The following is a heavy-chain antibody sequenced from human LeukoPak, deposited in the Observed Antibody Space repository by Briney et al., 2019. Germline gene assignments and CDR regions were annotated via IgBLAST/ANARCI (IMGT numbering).Heavy chain of an antibody. V-gene: IGHV4-31*03. CDR2: ISFSGNT. J-gene: IGHJ4*01. D-gene: IGHD5-12*01. Sequence: SETLSLTCTVSGGSISRGGYYWTWIRQNPGKGLEWIGYISFSGNTYYNPSLQSRITISRDTSKNQFSLELRSVTAADTALYYCARDSGYLDSPLNYWGQGTLVTVSS. CDR3: ARDSGYLDSPLNY. CDR1: GGSISRGGYY.